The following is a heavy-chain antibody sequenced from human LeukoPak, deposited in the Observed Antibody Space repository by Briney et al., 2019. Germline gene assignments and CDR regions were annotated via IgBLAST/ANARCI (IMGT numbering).Heavy chain of an antibody. J-gene: IGHJ4*02. CDR1: GFTFSSSA. D-gene: IGHD1-26*01. CDR2: ISGSGGST. CDR3: AKGLPSGGYSE. V-gene: IGHV3-23*01. Sequence: GGSLRLSCAASGFTFSSSAMNWVRQAPGKGLEWVSAISGSGGSTYYADSVKGRFTISRDNSKNTLYLQMNSLRAEDTAVYYCAKGLPSGGYSEWGQGTLVTVSS.